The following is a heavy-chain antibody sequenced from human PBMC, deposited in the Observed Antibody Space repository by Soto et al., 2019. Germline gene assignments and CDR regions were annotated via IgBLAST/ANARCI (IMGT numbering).Heavy chain of an antibody. J-gene: IGHJ6*04. CDR3: VRGWFGPEV. CDR1: GFTLSGRS. Sequence: EVQLVESGGGLVQPGGSLRLSCAASGFTLSGRSMHWVRQAPGKGLVWVSGIDNAGTDSTYADSVKGRFTSSRDNAKNGIYLQMSCLRVVDTAVYYCVRGWFGPEVSGKGTTVTVSS. V-gene: IGHV3-74*01. CDR2: IDNAGTDS. D-gene: IGHD3-10*01.